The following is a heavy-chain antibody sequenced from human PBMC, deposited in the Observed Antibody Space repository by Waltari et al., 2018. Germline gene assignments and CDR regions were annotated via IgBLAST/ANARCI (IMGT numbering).Heavy chain of an antibody. D-gene: IGHD3-3*01. CDR2: IYDSGST. CDR3: ARNTYYDFWSGYYFDY. J-gene: IGHJ4*02. Sequence: QVQLQESGPGLVKPSETLSLTCTVAGGSISSHYWRWIRQPRGKGLEWIGYIYDSGSTNHNPSLKSRVTISVDTSQHQFSLKLSSVTAADTAVYYCARNTYYDFWSGYYFDYWGQGTLVTVSS. CDR1: GGSISSHY. V-gene: IGHV4-59*11.